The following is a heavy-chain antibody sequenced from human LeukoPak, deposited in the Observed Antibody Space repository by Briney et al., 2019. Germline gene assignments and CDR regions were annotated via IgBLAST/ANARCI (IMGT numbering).Heavy chain of an antibody. V-gene: IGHV1-69*13. D-gene: IGHD2-8*01. Sequence: GASVKVSCKASGGTFSSYAISWVRQAPGQGLEWMGGIIPIFGTANYAQKFQGRVTITADESTSTAYMELSSLRSEDTAVYYCARDLGRRYYSNIDYWGQGTLVTVSS. CDR1: GGTFSSYA. J-gene: IGHJ4*02. CDR2: IIPIFGTA. CDR3: ARDLGRRYYSNIDY.